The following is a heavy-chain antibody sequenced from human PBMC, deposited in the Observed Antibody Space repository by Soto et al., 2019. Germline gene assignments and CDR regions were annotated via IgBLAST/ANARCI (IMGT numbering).Heavy chain of an antibody. V-gene: IGHV1-18*01. Sequence: VSVNVPWKAFGDTFTCYGISWVRQAPGQGLECMGWISAYNGKTNYAQKLQGRVTMTTDTSTSTAYMELRSMRSDDTAVYYWARGNDYGEGNDAIEIW. CDR1: GDTFTCYG. D-gene: IGHD4-17*01. J-gene: IGHJ3*02. CDR3: ARGNDYGEGNDAIEI. CDR2: ISAYNGKT.